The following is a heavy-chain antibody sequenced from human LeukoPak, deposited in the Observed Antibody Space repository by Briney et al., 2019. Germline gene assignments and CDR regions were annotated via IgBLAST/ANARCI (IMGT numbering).Heavy chain of an antibody. CDR2: IYSGGST. CDR3: ASSDSSGLGDYFDY. J-gene: IGHJ4*02. D-gene: IGHD3-22*01. CDR1: GFTVSSNY. Sequence: GGSLRLSCAASGFTVSSNYMIWVRQAPGKGLEWVSVIYSGGSTYYADSVKVRFTISRDNSKNTLYLQMNSLRAEDTAVYYCASSDSSGLGDYFDYWGQGTLVTVSS. V-gene: IGHV3-53*01.